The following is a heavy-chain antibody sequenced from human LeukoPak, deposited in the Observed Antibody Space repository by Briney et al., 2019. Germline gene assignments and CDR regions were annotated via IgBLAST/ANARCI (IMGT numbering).Heavy chain of an antibody. CDR2: IYDCGST. Sequence: PSETLSLTCTVSGGSISSYYWSWIRQPPGKGLEWIGYIYDCGSTNYNPSLKSRVTISVDTSKIQFSLKLSSVTAADTAMYYCARYGSGWYEGYFDYWGQGTLVTVSS. D-gene: IGHD6-19*01. V-gene: IGHV4-59*01. CDR3: ARYGSGWYEGYFDY. CDR1: GGSISSYY. J-gene: IGHJ4*02.